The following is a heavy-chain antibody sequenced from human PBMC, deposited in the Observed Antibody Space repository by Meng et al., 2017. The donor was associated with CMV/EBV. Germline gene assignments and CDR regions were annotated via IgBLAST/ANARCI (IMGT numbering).Heavy chain of an antibody. D-gene: IGHD6-13*01. CDR2: IYYSGST. CDR3: ARLGYSSSWYPNWFDP. J-gene: IGHJ5*02. Sequence: SETLSLTCTVSGGSISSYYWSWIRQPPGKGLEWIGYIYYSGSTNYNPSLKSRVTISVDTSKNQFSLKLSSVLAADMAVYYCARLGYSSSWYPNWFDPWGQGTLVTVSS. CDR1: GGSISSYY. V-gene: IGHV4-59*01.